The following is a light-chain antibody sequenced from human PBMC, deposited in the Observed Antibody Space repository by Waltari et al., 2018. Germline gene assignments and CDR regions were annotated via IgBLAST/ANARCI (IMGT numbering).Light chain of an antibody. Sequence: EIVMTQSPATLSVSPGEGATLSCRASQSVTSKLAWYQLKPGQAPRLVIYDASSRATGIPARFSGSGSGTEFTLTISSLQSEDFAVYYCQQRSNWPPLTFGGGTKVEIK. CDR2: DAS. V-gene: IGKV3D-15*01. CDR1: QSVTSK. J-gene: IGKJ4*01. CDR3: QQRSNWPPLT.